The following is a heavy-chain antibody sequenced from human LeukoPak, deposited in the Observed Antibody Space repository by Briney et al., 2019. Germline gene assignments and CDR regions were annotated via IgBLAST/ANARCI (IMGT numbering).Heavy chain of an antibody. D-gene: IGHD1-7*01. CDR3: AKALGLAGPTPLGYYYYGMDV. CDR1: GFTFDDYA. CDR2: ISWSSGSL. J-gene: IGHJ6*02. Sequence: PGGSLRLSCTASGFTFDDYAMHWVRQAPGKGLEWVSGISWSSGSLGYADSVKGRFIISRDNAKNCLYLQMNSLRAEDTALYYCAKALGLAGPTPLGYYYYGMDVLGQGTTVTVSS. V-gene: IGHV3-9*01.